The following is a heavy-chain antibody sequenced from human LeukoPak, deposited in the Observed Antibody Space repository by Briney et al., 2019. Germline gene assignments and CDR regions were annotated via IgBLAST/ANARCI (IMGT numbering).Heavy chain of an antibody. D-gene: IGHD1-20*01. J-gene: IGHJ5*02. Sequence: SETLSLTCTVSGGSISSGGYYWTWIRQHPQRGLEWIGYVSYSGSTNYNSSLKSRLTISADTSKNQFYLRLTSVTAADTAVYYCARDPRGDITGTTFDRWGQGTLVTVSS. V-gene: IGHV4-31*03. CDR3: ARDPRGDITGTTFDR. CDR2: VSYSGST. CDR1: GGSISSGGYY.